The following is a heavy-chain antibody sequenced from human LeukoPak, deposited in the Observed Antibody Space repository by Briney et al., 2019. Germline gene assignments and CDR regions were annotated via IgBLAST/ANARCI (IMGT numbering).Heavy chain of an antibody. CDR3: ARDPYRGAPDYFDY. Sequence: GGSLRLSCAASGFIVGDYQMSWIRQAPGKGLEWVSYISSLGTTYYADSVKGRFTISRDNAKNSLYLQMNSLRAEDTAVYYCARDPYRGAPDYFDYWGQGTLVTVSS. CDR1: GFIVGDYQ. J-gene: IGHJ4*02. CDR2: ISSLGTT. V-gene: IGHV3-11*01. D-gene: IGHD1-14*01.